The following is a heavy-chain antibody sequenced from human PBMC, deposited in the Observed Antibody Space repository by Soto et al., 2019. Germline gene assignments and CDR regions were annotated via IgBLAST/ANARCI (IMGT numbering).Heavy chain of an antibody. CDR1: GGTFSSYA. CDR3: ARDSEEMATITRYFDL. D-gene: IGHD5-12*01. Sequence: QVQLVQSGAEVKKPGSSVKVSCKASGGTFSSYAISWVRQAPGQGLEWMGGSIPIFGTANYAQKFQGRVTITADESPSTAYMELSSLRSEDTAVYYCARDSEEMATITRYFDLWGRGTLVTVSS. V-gene: IGHV1-69*01. CDR2: SIPIFGTA. J-gene: IGHJ2*01.